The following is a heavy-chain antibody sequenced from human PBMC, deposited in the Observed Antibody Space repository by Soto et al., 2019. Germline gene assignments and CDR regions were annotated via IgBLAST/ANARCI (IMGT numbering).Heavy chain of an antibody. CDR1: GGSISSYY. Sequence: PSETLSLTCTVSGGSISSYYWSWIRQPPGKGLEWIGYIYYSGSTNYNPSLKSRVTISVDTSKNQFSLKLSSVTAADTAVYYCARLRKVVVAAYYYYYYMHVWGQGNTVTVS. V-gene: IGHV4-59*08. D-gene: IGHD2-15*01. CDR2: IYYSGST. J-gene: IGHJ6*03. CDR3: ARLRKVVVAAYYYYYYMHV.